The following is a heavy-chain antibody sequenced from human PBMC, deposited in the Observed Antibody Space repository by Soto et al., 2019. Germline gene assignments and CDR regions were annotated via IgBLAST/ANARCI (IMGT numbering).Heavy chain of an antibody. D-gene: IGHD3-9*01. Sequence: EVQVLKSGGDLAQPGGSLRLSCAASGFSFSSYAMSWVRQSPGKGLEWVSSISRSGNSTYSADSVRGRFTISRDNSKNTLYLQMYSLRAEDTAVYYCAKDAKILDWLPTSYYYDFWGRGALVTVSS. CDR2: ISRSGNST. CDR3: AKDAKILDWLPTSYYYDF. CDR1: GFSFSSYA. V-gene: IGHV3-23*01. J-gene: IGHJ4*02.